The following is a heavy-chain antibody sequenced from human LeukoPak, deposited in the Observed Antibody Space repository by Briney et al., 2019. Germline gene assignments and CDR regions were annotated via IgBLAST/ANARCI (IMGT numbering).Heavy chain of an antibody. CDR3: ARRNYDFWSGYWFDP. J-gene: IGHJ5*02. CDR1: GGSFSGYY. Sequence: KSSETLSLTCAVYGGSFSGYYWSWIRQPPGKGLEWIGSIYHSGSTYYNPSLKSRVTISVDTSKNQFSLKLSSVTAADTAVYYCARRNYDFWSGYWFDPWGQGTLVTVSS. D-gene: IGHD3-3*01. CDR2: IYHSGST. V-gene: IGHV4-34*01.